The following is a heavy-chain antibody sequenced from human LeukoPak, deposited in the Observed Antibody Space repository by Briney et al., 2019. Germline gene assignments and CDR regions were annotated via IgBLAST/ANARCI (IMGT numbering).Heavy chain of an antibody. CDR3: ARESRGYDILTGKYHRGYYSYYMDV. CDR1: GFSFDDYA. CDR2: ISWNSGSM. Sequence: GGSLRLSCAASGFSFDDYAMHWVRQAPGKGLEWVAGISWNSGSMDYVDSVKGRFTISRDNAKNSLYLQMNSLRAEDTAVYYCARESRGYDILTGKYHRGYYSYYMDVWGKGTTVTVSS. D-gene: IGHD3-9*01. J-gene: IGHJ6*03. V-gene: IGHV3-9*01.